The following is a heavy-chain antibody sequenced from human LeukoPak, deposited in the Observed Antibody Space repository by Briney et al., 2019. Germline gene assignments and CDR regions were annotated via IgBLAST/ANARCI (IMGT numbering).Heavy chain of an antibody. D-gene: IGHD3-10*01. CDR1: GGSISSSSYY. J-gene: IGHJ4*02. CDR3: ARARTVRGALGKFDY. CDR2: IYYSGST. Sequence: SETLSLTCTVSGGSISSSSYYWGWIRQPPGKGLEWIGSIYYSGSTYYNPSLKSRVTISVDTSKNQFSLKLSSVTAADTAVYYCARARTVRGALGKFDYWGQGTLVTVSS. V-gene: IGHV4-39*07.